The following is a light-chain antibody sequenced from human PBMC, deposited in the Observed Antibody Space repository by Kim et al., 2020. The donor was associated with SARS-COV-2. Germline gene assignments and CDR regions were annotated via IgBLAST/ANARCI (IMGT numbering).Light chain of an antibody. J-gene: IGKJ1*01. V-gene: IGKV1-39*01. CDR3: QQGFSALWT. Sequence: AFVGDRVTITCRASQHIATYLNWYQQRPGKAPQLLIYAAVTLEDGVPSRFSGSGSGTEFTLTISGLQPEDAAIYYCQQGFSALWTFGQGTKVDIK. CDR2: AAV. CDR1: QHIATY.